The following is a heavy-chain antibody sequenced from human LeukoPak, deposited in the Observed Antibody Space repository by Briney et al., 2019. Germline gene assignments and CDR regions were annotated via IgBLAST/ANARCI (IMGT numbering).Heavy chain of an antibody. D-gene: IGHD2-15*01. CDR2: ISYDGSNK. CDR1: GFTFSSYG. J-gene: IGHJ4*02. V-gene: IGHV3-30*19. CDR3: ASSPTLYCSGGSCYGGPFDY. Sequence: GGSLRLSCAASGFTFSSYGMHWVRQAPGKGLEWVVLISYDGSNKYYADSVKGRFTISRDNSNNTLYLQMNSLRAEDTAVYYCASSPTLYCSGGSCYGGPFDYWGQGTLVTVSS.